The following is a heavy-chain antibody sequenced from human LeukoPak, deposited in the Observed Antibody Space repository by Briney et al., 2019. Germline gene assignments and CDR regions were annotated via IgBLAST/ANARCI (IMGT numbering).Heavy chain of an antibody. CDR1: GFTFSSYW. D-gene: IGHD3-22*01. CDR2: IKQDGSEK. V-gene: IGHV3-7*01. J-gene: IGHJ4*02. Sequence: GGSLRLSCAASGFTFSSYWMSWVRQAPGKGLEWVANIKQDGSEKYYVDSVKDRFTISRDNAKNSLYLQMNSLRAEDTAVYYCARERDYYDSSSVDYWGQGTLVTVSS. CDR3: ARERDYYDSSSVDY.